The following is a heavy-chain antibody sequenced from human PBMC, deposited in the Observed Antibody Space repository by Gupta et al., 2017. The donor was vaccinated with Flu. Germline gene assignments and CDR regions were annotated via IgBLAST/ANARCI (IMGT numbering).Heavy chain of an antibody. J-gene: IGHJ4*02. D-gene: IGHD3-10*01. CDR2: INPNSGDT. CDR3: TRGPSGGQFDY. CDR1: GYTFNGIF. Sequence: VQLVQSGAEVKTRGASVKVHCESSGYTFNGIFIHWIRQAPGPGLEWMGWINPNSGDTKYAQKFQDRVTMTRDTSISTVYMELSTLNSDDTAIYYCTRGPSGGQFDYWGQGTLVTVSS. V-gene: IGHV1-2*02.